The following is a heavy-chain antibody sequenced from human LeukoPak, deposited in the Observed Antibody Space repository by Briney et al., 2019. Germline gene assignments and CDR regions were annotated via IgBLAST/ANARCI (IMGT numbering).Heavy chain of an antibody. J-gene: IGHJ6*03. V-gene: IGHV3-23*01. CDR1: GFTFSSYA. Sequence: GGSLRLSCAASGFTFSSYAMSWVRQAPGKGLEWVSAISGSGGSTYYADSVKGRFTISRDNSKNTLYLQMNSLRAEDTAVYYCAKDCIAAAGHYYYYYMDVWGKGTTVTVSS. CDR2: ISGSGGST. CDR3: AKDCIAAAGHYYYYYMDV. D-gene: IGHD6-13*01.